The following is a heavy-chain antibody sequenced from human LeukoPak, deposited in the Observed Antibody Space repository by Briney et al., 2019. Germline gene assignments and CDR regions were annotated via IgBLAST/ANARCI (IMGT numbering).Heavy chain of an antibody. D-gene: IGHD6-13*01. Sequence: PGGSLRLSCAASGFTFSSYSMNWVRQARGEGLEWVSSISSSSSYIYYADSVKGRFTISRDNAKNSLYLQMNSLRAEDTAVYYCARALSSSWYLWGQGTLVTVSS. CDR2: ISSSSSYI. J-gene: IGHJ4*02. V-gene: IGHV3-21*01. CDR3: ARALSSSWYL. CDR1: GFTFSSYS.